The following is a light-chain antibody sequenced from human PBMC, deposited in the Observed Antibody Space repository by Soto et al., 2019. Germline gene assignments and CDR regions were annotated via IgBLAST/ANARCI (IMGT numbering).Light chain of an antibody. J-gene: IGLJ2*01. CDR2: EVS. Sequence: QSALTQPASVSGSPGQSITISCTGTSSDVGGYNYVSWYQQHPGKAPKLMIYEVSNRPSGVSNRFSGSKSGNTASLTISGLQAGDEADYYCRSYSSRRTLVFGGGTQLPVL. V-gene: IGLV2-14*01. CDR3: RSYSSRRTLV. CDR1: SSDVGGYNY.